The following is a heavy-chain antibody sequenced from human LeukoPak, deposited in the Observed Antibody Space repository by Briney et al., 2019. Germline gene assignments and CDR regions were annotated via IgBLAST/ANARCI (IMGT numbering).Heavy chain of an antibody. Sequence: PSQTLSLTCTVSGGSISSGSYYWSWIRQPAGKGLEWIGRIYTSGSTNYNPSLKSRVTMSVDTSKNQFSLKLSSVTAADTAVYYCARIRQTSRNYYYYYMDVWGKGTTVTVSS. D-gene: IGHD1-14*01. V-gene: IGHV4-61*02. CDR2: IYTSGST. J-gene: IGHJ6*03. CDR1: GGSISSGSYY. CDR3: ARIRQTSRNYYYYYMDV.